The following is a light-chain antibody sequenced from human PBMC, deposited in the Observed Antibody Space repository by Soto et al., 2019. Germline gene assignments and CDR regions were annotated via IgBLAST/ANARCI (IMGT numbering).Light chain of an antibody. V-gene: IGLV1-47*01. Sequence: LTQPPSASATPGQRVTISCSGSSSNIGTNYVYWYQHLPGTAPKLLIYRNDQRPSGVPDRFSGSMSGTAASLAIGGLRSEDEADYYCAAWDDSLSGVVFGGGTQLTVL. CDR3: AAWDDSLSGVV. CDR2: RND. CDR1: SSNIGTNY. J-gene: IGLJ2*01.